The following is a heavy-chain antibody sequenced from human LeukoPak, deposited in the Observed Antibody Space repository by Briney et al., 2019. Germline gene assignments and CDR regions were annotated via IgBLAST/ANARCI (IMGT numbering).Heavy chain of an antibody. D-gene: IGHD3-9*01. CDR1: GFTFSSYS. CDR2: ISSSSSYI. V-gene: IGHV3-21*01. Sequence: GGSLRLSCAASGFTFSSYSMNWVPQAPGKGLEWVSSISSSSSYIYYADSVKGRFTISRDNAKNSLYLQMNSLRAEDTAVYYCARSEDYDILTGYAADFDYWGQGTLVTVSS. J-gene: IGHJ4*02. CDR3: ARSEDYDILTGYAADFDY.